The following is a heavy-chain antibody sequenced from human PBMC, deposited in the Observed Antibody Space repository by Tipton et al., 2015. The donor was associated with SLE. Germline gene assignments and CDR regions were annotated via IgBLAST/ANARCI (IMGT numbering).Heavy chain of an antibody. CDR1: GGSISSGSYY. Sequence: TLSLTCTVSGGSISSGSYYWSWIRQPAGKGLEWIGRIYTSGSTYYNPSLKSRVTMSVDRSKNQFSLRLTSVTAADTAVYYCATELFRGYTSGWGPDYWGQGTLVTVSS. V-gene: IGHV4-61*02. CDR2: IYTSGST. D-gene: IGHD6-19*01. J-gene: IGHJ4*02. CDR3: ATELFRGYTSGWGPDY.